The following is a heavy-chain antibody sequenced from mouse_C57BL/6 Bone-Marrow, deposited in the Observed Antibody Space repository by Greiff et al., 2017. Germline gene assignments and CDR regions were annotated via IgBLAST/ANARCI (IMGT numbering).Heavy chain of an antibody. D-gene: IGHD2-1*01. CDR2: IYPGDGDT. J-gene: IGHJ3*01. V-gene: IGHV1-82*01. CDR1: GYAFSSSW. Sequence: VQLQQSGPELVKPGASVKISCKASGYAFSSSWMNWVKQRPGKGLEWIGRIYPGDGDTNYNGKFKGKATLTADKSSSPAYMQLSSLTSEDSAVYFCARGGNYEFAYWGQGTLVTVSA. CDR3: ARGGNYEFAY.